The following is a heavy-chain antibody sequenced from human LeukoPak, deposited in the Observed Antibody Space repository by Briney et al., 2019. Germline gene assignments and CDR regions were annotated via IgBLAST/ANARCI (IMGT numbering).Heavy chain of an antibody. V-gene: IGHV4-59*01. CDR3: ARGGDDAFDI. J-gene: IGHJ3*02. D-gene: IGHD2-21*01. CDR2: IYYSGST. Sequence: SETLSLTCTVSGGSISSYYWSWLRQPPGKGLEWIGYIYYSGSTNYNPSLKSRVTISVDTSKNQFSLKLSSVTAADTAVYYCARGGDDAFDIWGQGTMVTVSS. CDR1: GGSISSYY.